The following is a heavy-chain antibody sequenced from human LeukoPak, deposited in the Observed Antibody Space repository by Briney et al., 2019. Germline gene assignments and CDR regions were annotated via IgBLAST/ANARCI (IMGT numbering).Heavy chain of an antibody. J-gene: IGHJ3*02. CDR1: GGTFSSYA. CDR3: ARDPVDTAMVEGLHAFDI. CDR2: IIPVLGIA. V-gene: IGHV1-69*04. D-gene: IGHD5-18*01. Sequence: SVKVSCKASGGTFSSYAISWVRQAPGQGLEWMGRIIPVLGIANYAQKFQGRVTITADKSTSTAYMELSSLRSEDTAVYYCARDPVDTAMVEGLHAFDIWGQGTMVTVSS.